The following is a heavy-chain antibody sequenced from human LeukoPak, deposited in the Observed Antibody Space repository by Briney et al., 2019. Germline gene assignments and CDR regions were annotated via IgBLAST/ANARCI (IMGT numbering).Heavy chain of an antibody. CDR2: ISGDGGTI. Sequence: GGSLRLSCAASGFTLRSSAMSWVRQAPGKGLEWVSAISGDGGTISYAASVRGRFTISRDNAKNTLFLQMSSLRAGDTALYYCIADTAGDLAFWGQGTLVIVSS. CDR3: IADTAGDLAF. D-gene: IGHD6-13*01. CDR1: GFTLRSSA. V-gene: IGHV3-23*01. J-gene: IGHJ4*02.